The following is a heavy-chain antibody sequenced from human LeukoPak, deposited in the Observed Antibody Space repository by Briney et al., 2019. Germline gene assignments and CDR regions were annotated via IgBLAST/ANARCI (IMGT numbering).Heavy chain of an antibody. CDR2: IYYSGST. V-gene: IGHV4-59*12. D-gene: IGHD6-19*01. Sequence: PSETLSLTCTVSGGSISSYYWSWIRQPPGKGLEWIGYIYYSGSTNYNPSLKSRVTISVDTSRSQFSLNLTSVTAADTAVYYCAREYTLYRSGWFLDYWGQGTVVTVSS. CDR1: GGSISSYY. CDR3: AREYTLYRSGWFLDY. J-gene: IGHJ4*02.